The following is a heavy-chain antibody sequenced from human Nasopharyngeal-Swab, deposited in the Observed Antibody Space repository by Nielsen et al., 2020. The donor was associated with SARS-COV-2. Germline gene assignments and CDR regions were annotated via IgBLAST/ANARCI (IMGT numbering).Heavy chain of an antibody. CDR2: ISGSGGST. CDR1: GFTFSSYA. Sequence: GESLKISCAAAGFTFSSYALTWVRQAPGKGLEWVSSISGSGGSTYYADSVKGRFTISRDNSKNKLYLQMNSLRAEDTAVYYCAKAGDYVYYFDYWGQGTLVTVSS. CDR3: AKAGDYVYYFDY. J-gene: IGHJ4*02. V-gene: IGHV3-23*01. D-gene: IGHD4-17*01.